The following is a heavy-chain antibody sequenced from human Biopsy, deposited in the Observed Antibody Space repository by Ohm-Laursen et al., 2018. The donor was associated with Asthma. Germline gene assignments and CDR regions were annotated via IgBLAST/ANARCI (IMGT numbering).Heavy chain of an antibody. Sequence: PTQTLTLTCTFSGFSFSTCGVGVGWIRQSPGKALEWLALINWNDNKRYSPSLKSRLTITKDTSKNLVVLTMTNMDPVDTATYYCTRHNDYWGPGILVTVSS. J-gene: IGHJ4*02. D-gene: IGHD1-14*01. V-gene: IGHV2-5*01. CDR2: INWNDNK. CDR3: TRHNDY. CDR1: GFSFSTCGVG.